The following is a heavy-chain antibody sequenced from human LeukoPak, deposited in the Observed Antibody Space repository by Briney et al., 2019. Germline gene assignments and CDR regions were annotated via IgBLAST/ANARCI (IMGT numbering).Heavy chain of an antibody. CDR3: ARVLPSGGSGSYSNPLDY. CDR1: GFTFSSYS. D-gene: IGHD3-10*01. V-gene: IGHV3-21*01. Sequence: GGSLSLSGAASGFTFSSYSMNWVRQAPGKGLEGVSPISSSSSYIDYADSVKGRFTTSRDNAKNSLYLQMNSLRAEDTAVYYCARVLPSGGSGSYSNPLDYWGQGTLVTVSS. CDR2: ISSSSSYI. J-gene: IGHJ4*02.